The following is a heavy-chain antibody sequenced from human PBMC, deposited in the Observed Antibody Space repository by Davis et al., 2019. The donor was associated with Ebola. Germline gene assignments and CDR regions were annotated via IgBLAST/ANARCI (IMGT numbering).Heavy chain of an antibody. CDR1: GYTFTGYY. D-gene: IGHD2-15*01. CDR3: ARAVVAAPEGWFDP. Sequence: ASVKVSCKASGYTFTGYYMHWVRQAPGQGLEWMGRINPNSGGTNYAQKLQGRVTMTTDTSTSTAYMELRSLRSDDTAVYYCARAVVAAPEGWFDPWGQGTLVTVSS. V-gene: IGHV1-2*06. CDR2: INPNSGGT. J-gene: IGHJ5*02.